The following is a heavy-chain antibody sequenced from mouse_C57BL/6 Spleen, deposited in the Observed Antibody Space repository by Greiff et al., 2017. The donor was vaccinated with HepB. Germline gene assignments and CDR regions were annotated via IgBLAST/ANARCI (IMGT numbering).Heavy chain of an antibody. CDR3: ARDYYGSRGLDWYFDV. J-gene: IGHJ1*03. D-gene: IGHD1-1*01. CDR2: IWSGGST. Sequence: VMLVESGPGLVQPSQSLSITCTVSGFSLTSYGVHWVRQSPGKGLEWLGVIWSGGSTDYNAAFISRLSISKDNSKSQVFFKMNSLQADDTAIYYCARDYYGSRGLDWYFDVWGTGTTVTVSS. CDR1: GFSLTSYG. V-gene: IGHV2-2*01.